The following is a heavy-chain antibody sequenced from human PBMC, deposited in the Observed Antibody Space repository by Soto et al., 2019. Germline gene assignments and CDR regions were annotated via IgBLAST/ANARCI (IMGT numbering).Heavy chain of an antibody. Sequence: LRLSCAASGFTFSSYWMHWVRQAPGKGLVWVSRINSDGSSTSYADSVKGRFTISRDNAKNTLYLQMNSLRAEDTAVYYCASFTYSSRSFDYWGQGTLVNVSS. D-gene: IGHD6-13*01. CDR1: GFTFSSYW. CDR2: INSDGSST. J-gene: IGHJ4*02. V-gene: IGHV3-74*01. CDR3: ASFTYSSRSFDY.